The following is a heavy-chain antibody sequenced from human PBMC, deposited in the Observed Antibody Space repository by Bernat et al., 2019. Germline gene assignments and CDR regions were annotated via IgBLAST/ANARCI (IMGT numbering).Heavy chain of an antibody. J-gene: IGHJ3*02. CDR1: GFTFSNAW. V-gene: IGHV3-15*01. D-gene: IGHD3-3*01. Sequence: EVQLVESGGGLVKPGGSLRLSCAASGFTFSNAWMSWVRQAPGKGLEWVGRIKSKTDGGTTDYAAPVKGRFTISRDDSKNTLYLQMNSLKTEDTAVYYCTTYDFWGGDSDAFDIWGQGTMVTVSS. CDR3: TTYDFWGGDSDAFDI. CDR2: IKSKTDGGTT.